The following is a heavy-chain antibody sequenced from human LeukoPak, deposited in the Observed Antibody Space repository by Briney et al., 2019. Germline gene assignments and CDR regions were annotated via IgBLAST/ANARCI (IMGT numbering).Heavy chain of an antibody. CDR2: IKEDGTET. J-gene: IGHJ3*02. V-gene: IGHV3-7*03. CDR1: GFMFSSNW. Sequence: PGGSLRLSCAASGFMFSSNWMSWVRLAPGKGLEWVANIKEDGTETYYVDSVKGRFTISRDNAKNSLYLQMNSLRVEDTAVYYCAHSLDAFDIWGQGTMVTVSS. CDR3: AHSLDAFDI.